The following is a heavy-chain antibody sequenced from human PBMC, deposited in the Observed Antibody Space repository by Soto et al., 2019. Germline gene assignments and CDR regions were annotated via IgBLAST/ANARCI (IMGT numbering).Heavy chain of an antibody. Sequence: EVQLLESGGGLIQPGGSLRLSCAASGFTFSSFAMSWVRQAPGKGLEWVSDMSGSGGSTYYADSVKGRFTISRDNSKNTLYLQMNSLRAEDTAVYFCAKDLAMVQGPVDYWGQGTLVTVSS. CDR2: MSGSGGST. V-gene: IGHV3-23*01. CDR1: GFTFSSFA. CDR3: AKDLAMVQGPVDY. J-gene: IGHJ4*02. D-gene: IGHD3-10*01.